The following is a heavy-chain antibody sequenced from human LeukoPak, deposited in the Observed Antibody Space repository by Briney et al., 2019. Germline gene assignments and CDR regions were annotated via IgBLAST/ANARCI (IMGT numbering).Heavy chain of an antibody. CDR3: ARTLYYDFWSGYCARCPHYYYYMDV. D-gene: IGHD3-3*01. Sequence: GASVKVSCKASGYTFTGYYMHWVRQAPGQGLEWMGWINPNSGGTNYAQKFQGRVTITADESTSTAYMELSSLRSEDTAVYYCARTLYYDFWSGYCARCPHYYYYMDVWGKGTTVTVSS. J-gene: IGHJ6*03. CDR1: GYTFTGYY. CDR2: INPNSGGT. V-gene: IGHV1-2*02.